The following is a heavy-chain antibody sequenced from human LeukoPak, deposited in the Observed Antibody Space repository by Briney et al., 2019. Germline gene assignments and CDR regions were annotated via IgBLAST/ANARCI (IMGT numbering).Heavy chain of an antibody. CDR2: ISGSGGST. J-gene: IGHJ4*02. D-gene: IGHD3-22*01. Sequence: PGGSLRLSCAASGFTFSNYAMSWVRQAPGKGLEWVSAISGSGGSTYYPDSVKGRFTISRDNAKNSLYLQMNSLRAEDTAVYYCARDNYDSSGYYFDWGQGTLVTVSS. V-gene: IGHV3-23*01. CDR3: ARDNYDSSGYYFD. CDR1: GFTFSNYA.